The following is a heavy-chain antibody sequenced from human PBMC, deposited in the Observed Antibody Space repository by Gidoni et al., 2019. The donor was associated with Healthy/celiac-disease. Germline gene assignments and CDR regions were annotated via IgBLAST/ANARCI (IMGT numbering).Heavy chain of an antibody. CDR1: GFTFGDYA. V-gene: IGHV3-49*04. CDR2: IRSKAYGGTT. J-gene: IGHJ4*02. D-gene: IGHD5-18*01. CDR3: TRGGGGYSYPYYFDY. Sequence: EVQLVESGGGLVQPGRSLRLSCTASGFTFGDYAMSWVRQAPGKGLEWVGFIRSKAYGGTTEYAASVKGRFTISRDDSKSIAYLQMNSLKTEDTAVYYCTRGGGGYSYPYYFDYWGQGTLVTVSS.